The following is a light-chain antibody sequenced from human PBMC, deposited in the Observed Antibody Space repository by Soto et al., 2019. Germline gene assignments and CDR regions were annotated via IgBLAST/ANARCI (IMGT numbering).Light chain of an antibody. CDR2: DVS. CDR1: SSDIGGYNY. Sequence: QSVLTQPASVSGSPGQSITISCTGTSSDIGGYNYVSWYQQHPGRAPKLMIYDVSNRPSGVSTRFSGSKSDNTASLTISGLQPEDEGDYYCLSYTTSSTYVFGTGTKVTVL. CDR3: LSYTTSSTYV. J-gene: IGLJ1*01. V-gene: IGLV2-14*03.